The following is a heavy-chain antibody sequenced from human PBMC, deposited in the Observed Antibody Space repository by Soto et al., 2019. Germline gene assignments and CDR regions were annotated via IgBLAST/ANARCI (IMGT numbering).Heavy chain of an antibody. CDR1: GYTFATCD. J-gene: IGHJ5*01. CDR3: ARCDGDNFNWLDS. CDR2: MNPNSGNT. Sequence: QVQLVQSGAEVKTPGASVKVSCKASGYTFATCDINWVRQAPGQGLEGMGWMNPNSGNTGYAQKFQGRLTMTRDTALSVAHMQLSSLRNEDTAVYYCARCDGDNFNWLDSWGQGTLVTVSA. V-gene: IGHV1-8*01. D-gene: IGHD1-20*01.